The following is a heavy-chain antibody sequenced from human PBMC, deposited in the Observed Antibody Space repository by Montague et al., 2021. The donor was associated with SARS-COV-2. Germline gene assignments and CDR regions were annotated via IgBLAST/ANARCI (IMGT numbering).Heavy chain of an antibody. J-gene: IGHJ6*02. D-gene: IGHD2-2*01. Sequence: SETLSLTCTVSGGSISSYYWSWIRQPPGRGLQWIGYISYSGSTNYNPSLKSRVTISVDTSKNHFTLRLSSVTAADTAVYYCATFRRTQLLFGTLYHGMDVWGQGTTVTVSS. CDR2: ISYSGST. V-gene: IGHV4-59*01. CDR1: GGSISSYY. CDR3: ATFRRTQLLFGTLYHGMDV.